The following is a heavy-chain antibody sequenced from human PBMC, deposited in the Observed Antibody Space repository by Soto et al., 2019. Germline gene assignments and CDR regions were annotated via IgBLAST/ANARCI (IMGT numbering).Heavy chain of an antibody. CDR3: ANGPEYDILTGRDY. CDR2: LSGRGSTT. CDR1: GFTFSLSA. Sequence: EVQLLESAGSFVHPGASLIISCAASGFTFSLSAMSWVRQAPGRGLDWVSSLSGRGSTTDYADSVKGRFTISRDNSKNTVHLQMKSLRAEDTAVYYCANGPEYDILTGRDYWGQGALVTVSS. J-gene: IGHJ4*02. D-gene: IGHD3-9*01. V-gene: IGHV3-23*01.